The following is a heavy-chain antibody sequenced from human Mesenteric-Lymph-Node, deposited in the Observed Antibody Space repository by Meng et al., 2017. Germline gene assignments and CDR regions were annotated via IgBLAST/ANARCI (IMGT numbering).Heavy chain of an antibody. CDR3: ARELDAVGETAYDL. Sequence: GPGPVLLNPSLTLFLTVAGCGGTISSNNWWRWVRQPPGKVLEWSGDVYHEGAANYNSSLRSLVTIVVDKSKNQFSLKQSFVAAAETVNYCCARELDAVGETAYDLWGQGTLVTVSS. CDR2: VYHEGAA. J-gene: IGHJ4*02. V-gene: IGHV4-4*01. D-gene: IGHD2-21*02. CDR1: GGTISSNNW.